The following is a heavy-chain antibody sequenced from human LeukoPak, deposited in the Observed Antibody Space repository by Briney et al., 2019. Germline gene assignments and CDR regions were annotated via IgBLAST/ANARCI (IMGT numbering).Heavy chain of an antibody. V-gene: IGHV3-23*01. CDR2: ISGSGGST. CDR3: AKDLTPYYDSSGYYYSNAFDI. D-gene: IGHD3-22*01. CDR1: GFTFSSYA. Sequence: GGSLRLSCAASGFTFSSYAMSWVRQAPGKGLEWVSAISGSGGSTYYADSVKGRFTISRDNSKNTLYLQMNSLRAEDTAVYYCAKDLTPYYDSSGYYYSNAFDIWGQGTMVTVSS. J-gene: IGHJ3*02.